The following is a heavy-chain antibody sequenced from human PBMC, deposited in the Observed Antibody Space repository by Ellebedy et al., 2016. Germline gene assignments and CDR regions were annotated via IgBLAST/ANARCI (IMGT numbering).Heavy chain of an antibody. CDR1: GFTFSSYS. J-gene: IGHJ6*02. CDR2: ISSSSSTI. Sequence: GGSLRLSCAASGFTFSSYSMNWVRQAPGKGLEWVSYISSSSSTIYYADSVKGRFTISRDNAKNSLYLQMNSLRAEDTAVYYCAREKVVPAAPNDKAYYYYGMDVWGQGTTVTVSS. D-gene: IGHD2-2*01. CDR3: AREKVVPAAPNDKAYYYYGMDV. V-gene: IGHV3-48*01.